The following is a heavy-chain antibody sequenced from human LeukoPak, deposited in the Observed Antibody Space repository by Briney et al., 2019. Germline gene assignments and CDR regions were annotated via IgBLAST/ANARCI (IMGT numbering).Heavy chain of an antibody. J-gene: IGHJ4*02. CDR1: GSTLSDYY. CDR2: ISISSSYT. CDR3: ARVEGEETPSLNYHDY. V-gene: IGHV3-11*06. Sequence: GGSLRPACPPAGSTLSDYYMSWIRQHPGKGRGWVSYISISSSYTNYADSVKGRFTISRDNAKNSLYLQMNSLRAEDTAVYYCARVEGEETPSLNYHDYWGQGTLVTVSS. D-gene: IGHD3-16*02.